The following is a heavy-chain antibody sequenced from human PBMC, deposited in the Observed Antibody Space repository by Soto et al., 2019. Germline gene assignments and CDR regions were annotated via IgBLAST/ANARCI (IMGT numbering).Heavy chain of an antibody. CDR1: GYSFTSYW. V-gene: IGHV5-51*01. D-gene: IGHD4-17*01. Sequence: PGESLKISCKGSGYSFTSYWISWVRQMPGKGLEWMGRIDPGDSDTRYSPSFQGQVTISADKSISTAYLQWSSLKASDTAMYYCARLSSGDYPYYYYGMDVWGQGTTVTVSS. CDR2: IDPGDSDT. J-gene: IGHJ6*02. CDR3: ARLSSGDYPYYYYGMDV.